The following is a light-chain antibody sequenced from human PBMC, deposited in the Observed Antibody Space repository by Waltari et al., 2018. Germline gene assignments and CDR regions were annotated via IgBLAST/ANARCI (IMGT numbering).Light chain of an antibody. CDR1: QSLLHRNGHNY. Sequence: DIVMTQSPLSLPVTPGEAASISCRSSQSLLHRNGHNYLDWYLQKPGQSPQLLIYLGSNRASGVPDRFSGSGSGTDFTLKISRVEAEDVGGYYCMQSLQTPLTFGGGTKVEIK. V-gene: IGKV2-28*01. CDR3: MQSLQTPLT. J-gene: IGKJ4*01. CDR2: LGS.